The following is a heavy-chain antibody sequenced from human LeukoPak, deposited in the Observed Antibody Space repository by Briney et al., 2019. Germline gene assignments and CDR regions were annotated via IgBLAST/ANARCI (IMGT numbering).Heavy chain of an antibody. D-gene: IGHD3-9*01. CDR2: VSSSGGVT. CDR3: AKDLTSGTWYEGFDY. Sequence: PGGSLRLSCAASGFTFSTYAMSWVRQAPGKGLEWVSTVSSSGGVTNYADSVKGRFTISRDNSRNTLYLQMNSLRAEDTAVYYCAKDLTSGTWYEGFDYWGQGTLVTVSS. J-gene: IGHJ4*02. CDR1: GFTFSTYA. V-gene: IGHV3-23*01.